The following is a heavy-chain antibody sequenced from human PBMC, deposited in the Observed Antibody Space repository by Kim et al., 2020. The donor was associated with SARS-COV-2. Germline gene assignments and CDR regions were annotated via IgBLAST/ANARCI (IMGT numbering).Heavy chain of an antibody. D-gene: IGHD6-13*01. V-gene: IGHV3-48*02. CDR2: I. J-gene: IGHJ4*02. Sequence: IVYADSVKGRFTVSRDNAKNSLYLQMRSLRDEDTAVYYCARGYGSSWFHYWGQGTLVTVSS. CDR3: ARGYGSSWFHY.